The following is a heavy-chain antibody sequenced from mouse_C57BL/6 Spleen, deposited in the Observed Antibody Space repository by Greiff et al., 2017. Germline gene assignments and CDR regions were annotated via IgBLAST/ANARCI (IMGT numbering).Heavy chain of an antibody. CDR1: GFNIKDYY. D-gene: IGHD1-1*01. Sequence: EVKLMESGAELVRPGASVKLSCTASGFNIKDYYMHWVKQRPEQGLEWIGWIDPENGDTEYASKFQGKATITADTSSNTAYLQLSSLTSEDTAVYYCTFSSSDVWGTGTTVTVSS. V-gene: IGHV14-4*01. CDR3: TFSSSDV. CDR2: IDPENGDT. J-gene: IGHJ1*03.